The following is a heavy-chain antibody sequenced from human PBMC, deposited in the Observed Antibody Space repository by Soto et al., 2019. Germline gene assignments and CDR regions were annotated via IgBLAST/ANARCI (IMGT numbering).Heavy chain of an antibody. CDR1: GYDFSSYG. Sequence: QVQLVQSGAAVKKPGASVKASCKASGYDFSSYGTSWVRQAPGQGLEWMGWISASNGNGDYAQQFQGRVTVTSDTSRTPAYMKLRSLRSDDTAVYYCVRNPKRNDYWGQGTLVNVSS. CDR3: VRNPKRNDY. CDR2: ISASNGNG. V-gene: IGHV1-18*04. J-gene: IGHJ4*02.